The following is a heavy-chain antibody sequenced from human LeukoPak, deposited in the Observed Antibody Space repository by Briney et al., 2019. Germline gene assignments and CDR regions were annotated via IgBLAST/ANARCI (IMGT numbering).Heavy chain of an antibody. Sequence: SQTLSLTCTVSGGSISGGDSYWSWIRQPPGKGLEWIGYIYYSGSTYYNPSLKSRVTISVDTSKNQFSLKLSSVTAADTAVYYCARDLIFHYYGSGSYSNWFDPWGQGTLVTVSS. CDR1: GGSISGGDSY. D-gene: IGHD3-10*01. V-gene: IGHV4-30-4*01. CDR2: IYYSGST. J-gene: IGHJ5*02. CDR3: ARDLIFHYYGSGSYSNWFDP.